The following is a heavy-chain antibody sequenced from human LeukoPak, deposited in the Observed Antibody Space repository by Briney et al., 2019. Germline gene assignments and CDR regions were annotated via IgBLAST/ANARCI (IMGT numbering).Heavy chain of an antibody. Sequence: GASVKVSCKASGYTFTSYAMHWVRQAPGQRLEWMGWINAGNGNTKYSQKFQGRVTITRDTSASTAYMELSSLRSEDTAVYYCARAIRYYDILTGYSPYYFDYWGQGILVTVSS. D-gene: IGHD3-9*01. V-gene: IGHV1-3*01. CDR2: INAGNGNT. CDR3: ARAIRYYDILTGYSPYYFDY. CDR1: GYTFTSYA. J-gene: IGHJ4*02.